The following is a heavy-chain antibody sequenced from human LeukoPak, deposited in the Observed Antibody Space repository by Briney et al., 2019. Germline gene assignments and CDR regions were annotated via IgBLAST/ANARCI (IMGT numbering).Heavy chain of an antibody. CDR2: IYYSGST. Sequence: PSETLSLTCTVSGGSISSYYWSWIRQPPGKGLEWIGYIYYSGSTNYNPSLKSRVTISVDTSKNQFSLKLSSVTAADTAVYYCAKDLSPTVGGSWGYWGQGTLVTVSS. CDR1: GGSISSYY. J-gene: IGHJ4*02. V-gene: IGHV4-59*01. CDR3: AKDLSPTVGGSWGY. D-gene: IGHD6-13*01.